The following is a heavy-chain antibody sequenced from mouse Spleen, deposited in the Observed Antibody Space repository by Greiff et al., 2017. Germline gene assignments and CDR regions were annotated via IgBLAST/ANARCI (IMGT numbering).Heavy chain of an antibody. CDR3: AREVGNCYRYDAFDY. CDR1: GFTFSSFG. D-gene: IGHD2-14*01. Sequence: EVKLMESGGGLVQPGGSRKLSCAASGFTFSSFGMHWVRQAPEKGLEWVAYISSGSSTIYYADTVKGRFTISRDNPKNTLFLQMTRLRSEDTAMYYCAREVGNCYRYDAFDYWGQGTTLTVSS. CDR2: ISSGSSTI. J-gene: IGHJ2*01. V-gene: IGHV5-17*02.